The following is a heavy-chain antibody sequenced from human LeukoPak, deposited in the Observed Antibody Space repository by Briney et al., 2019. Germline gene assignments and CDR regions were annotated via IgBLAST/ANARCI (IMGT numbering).Heavy chain of an antibody. CDR1: GGSISSYY. CDR2: IYYSGST. J-gene: IGHJ4*02. CDR3: ARSSIAARPFLFDY. V-gene: IGHV4-59*01. D-gene: IGHD6-6*01. Sequence: SETLSLTCTVSGGSISSYYWSWIRQPPGKGLEWIGYIYYSGSTNYNPSLKSRVTISVDTSKNQFSLKLSSVTAADTAVYYCARSSIAARPFLFDYWGQGTLVTVFS.